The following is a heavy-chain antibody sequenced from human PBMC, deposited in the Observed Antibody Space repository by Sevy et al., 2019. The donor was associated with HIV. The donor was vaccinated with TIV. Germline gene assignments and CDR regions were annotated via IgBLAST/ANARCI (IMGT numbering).Heavy chain of an antibody. D-gene: IGHD5-12*01. Sequence: SETLSLTCTVSGGSISTYYWSWIRQPPGKGLEYIGYIYYTGSTNYNPSLKSRVTIPVDTSKNQFSLNLRSVTAVDTAVYYCARAPPVRSGDDSLNWFDPWGQGTLVTVSS. V-gene: IGHV4-59*01. J-gene: IGHJ5*02. CDR2: IYYTGST. CDR3: ARAPPVRSGDDSLNWFDP. CDR1: GGSISTYY.